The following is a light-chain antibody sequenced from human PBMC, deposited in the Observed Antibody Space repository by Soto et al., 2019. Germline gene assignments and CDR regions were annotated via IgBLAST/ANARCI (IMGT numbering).Light chain of an antibody. CDR1: QSVSRY. Sequence: EIVLTQSPATLSLSPGERATLSCRASQSVSRYLAWYQQKPGQAPRLLIYDASNRATGIPARFSGSGSGTDLTLTISGLEPEDFAVYYCLHHGSSLWTFGQGTKVDIK. CDR2: DAS. V-gene: IGKV3-11*01. J-gene: IGKJ1*01. CDR3: LHHGSSLWT.